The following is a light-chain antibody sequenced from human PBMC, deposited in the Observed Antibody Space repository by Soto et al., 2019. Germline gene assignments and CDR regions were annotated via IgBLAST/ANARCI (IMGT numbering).Light chain of an antibody. V-gene: IGKV3-20*01. CDR2: GAS. CDR3: QQSSSLPWT. CDR1: QSVSSNF. J-gene: IGKJ1*01. Sequence: EIVLTQSPGTLSLSPGARATLSCRASQSVSSNFLAWYQQKPGQAPRLRIYGASSRDTGIPDRFSGSGSGTDFTLTISRLEPEDFAVYYCQQSSSLPWTFGQGTKVEMK.